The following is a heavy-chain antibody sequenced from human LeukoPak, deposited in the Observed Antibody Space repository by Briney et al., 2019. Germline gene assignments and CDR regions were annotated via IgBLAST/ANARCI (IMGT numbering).Heavy chain of an antibody. CDR1: GFTFSDHY. D-gene: IGHD3-16*02. V-gene: IGHV3-72*01. CDR3: VKVVPLGYYCDN. CDR2: SRNKVNGYST. J-gene: IGHJ4*02. Sequence: GGSLRLSCAASGFTFSDHYMDWVRQAPGKGLEWVGRSRNKVNGYSTAYAASVKGRFTISRDGSKNPLYLQMDSLTTEDTAVYYCVKVVPLGYYCDNWGQGTLVTVSS.